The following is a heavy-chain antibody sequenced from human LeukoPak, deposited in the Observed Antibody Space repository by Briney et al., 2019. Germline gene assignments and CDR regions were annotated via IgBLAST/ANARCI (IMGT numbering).Heavy chain of an antibody. J-gene: IGHJ6*03. Sequence: GGSLRLSCAASGFTFSSYGMHWVRQAPGKGLEWVAVISYDGSNKYYADSVKGRFTISRDNSKNTLYLQMNSLRAEDTAVYYCAKDSLVAALPYYYYMDVWGKGTTVTVSS. V-gene: IGHV3-30*18. CDR1: GFTFSSYG. CDR3: AKDSLVAALPYYYYMDV. D-gene: IGHD6-6*01. CDR2: ISYDGSNK.